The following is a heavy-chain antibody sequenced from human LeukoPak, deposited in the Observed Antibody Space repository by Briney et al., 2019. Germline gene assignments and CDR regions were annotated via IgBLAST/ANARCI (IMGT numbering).Heavy chain of an antibody. V-gene: IGHV1-24*01. CDR1: GYTLTELS. J-gene: IGHJ5*02. CDR2: FDPEDGET. D-gene: IGHD3-9*01. CDR3: ATAILGMPPRHNWFDP. Sequence: ASVKVSCKVSGYTLTELSMHWVRQAPGKGLEWMGGFDPEDGETIYAQKFQGRVTMTEDTSTDTAYMELSSLRSEDTAVCYCATAILGMPPRHNWFDPWGQGTLVTVSS.